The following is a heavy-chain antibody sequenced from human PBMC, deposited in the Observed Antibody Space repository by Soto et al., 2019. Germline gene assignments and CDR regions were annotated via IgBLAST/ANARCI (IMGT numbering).Heavy chain of an antibody. D-gene: IGHD2-15*01. Sequence: ASETLSLTCAVYGGSFSGYYWGWIRQPPGKGLEWIGEINHSGSTNYSPSLRSRVTISLDMSKNQFSLKLSSVTAADTAVYYCARRTIRPYSYWGQGTLVTVSS. CDR2: INHSGST. CDR3: ARRTIRPYSY. CDR1: GGSFSGYY. J-gene: IGHJ4*02. V-gene: IGHV4-34*01.